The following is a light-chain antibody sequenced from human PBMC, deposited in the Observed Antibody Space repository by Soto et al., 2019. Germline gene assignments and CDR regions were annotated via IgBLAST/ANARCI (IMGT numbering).Light chain of an antibody. CDR1: SSDVGSYNL. Sequence: QPALTQPASVSGSPGQSITISCTGTSSDVGSYNLVSWYQQLPGKAPKLIIYEVSKRPSGVSNRFSGSKSGNTASLAISGLQAEDEADYYCCSWAGSNSFYFFGTGTKVTVL. CDR2: EVS. J-gene: IGLJ1*01. CDR3: CSWAGSNSFYF. V-gene: IGLV2-23*02.